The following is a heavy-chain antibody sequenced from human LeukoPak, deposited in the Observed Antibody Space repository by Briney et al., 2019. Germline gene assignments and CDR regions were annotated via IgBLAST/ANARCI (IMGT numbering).Heavy chain of an antibody. CDR2: ISYDGSNK. Sequence: GRSLRLSCAASGFTFSSYGMHRVRQAPGKGLEWVAVISYDGSNKYYADSVKGRFTISRDNSKNTLYLQMNSLRAEDTAVYYCARDGSSGWYSKNWFDPWGQGTLVTVSS. V-gene: IGHV3-30*03. CDR3: ARDGSSGWYSKNWFDP. D-gene: IGHD6-19*01. CDR1: GFTFSSYG. J-gene: IGHJ5*02.